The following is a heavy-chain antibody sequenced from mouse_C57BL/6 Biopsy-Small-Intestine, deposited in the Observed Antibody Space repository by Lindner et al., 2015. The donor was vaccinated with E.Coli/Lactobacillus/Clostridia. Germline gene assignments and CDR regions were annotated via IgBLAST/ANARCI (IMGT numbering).Heavy chain of an antibody. CDR1: GFTFSIYG. Sequence: VQLQESGGGLVKPGGSLKLSCAASGFTFSIYGMSWVRQTPDKRLEWVATISSGGSYSYYSDSVKGRFTMSRDNAKNTLYLQMSSLKSEDTAMYYCARHLYYAMDYWGQGTSVTVSS. CDR3: ARHLYYAMDY. V-gene: IGHV5-6*01. J-gene: IGHJ4*01. CDR2: ISSGGSYS.